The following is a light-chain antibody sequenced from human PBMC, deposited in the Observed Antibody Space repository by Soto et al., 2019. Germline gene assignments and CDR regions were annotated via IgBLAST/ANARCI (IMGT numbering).Light chain of an antibody. CDR2: DVS. CDR1: SREVGRYDY. CDR3: CSFAGSYTYV. V-gene: IGLV2-11*01. J-gene: IGLJ1*01. Sequence: QSALTQPRAGSGAPGQSVTISCTRTSREVGRYDYVSWYQPHPGKAPTLIIYDVSERPSGVPDRFSGSKFGNTASLPISGLQAEDEADYSCCSFAGSYTYVFGTGTKVTVL.